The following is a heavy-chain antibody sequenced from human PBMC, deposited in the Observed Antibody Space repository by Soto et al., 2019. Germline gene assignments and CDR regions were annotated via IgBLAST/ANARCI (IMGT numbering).Heavy chain of an antibody. CDR1: GFPFSVYA. D-gene: IGHD2-21*02. J-gene: IGHJ6*02. Sequence: PGGSLRLSCAATGFPFSVYAMTLVRQSPGKGLEWVSSVTANGGSTYSADSVKGRFTISRDNSKNTLFLQMKSLRAEDTAVYYCASLGVGDWANYYYYYGMDVWGQGTTVTVSS. CDR2: VTANGGST. CDR3: ASLGVGDWANYYYYYGMDV. V-gene: IGHV3-23*01.